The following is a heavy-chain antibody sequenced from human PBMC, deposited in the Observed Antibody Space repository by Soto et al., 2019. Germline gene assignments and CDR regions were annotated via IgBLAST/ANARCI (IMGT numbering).Heavy chain of an antibody. D-gene: IGHD6-13*01. CDR1: GYTVTSYG. J-gene: IGHJ5*02. Sequence: ASVKVSCKASGYTVTSYGIHWVRQAPGQRLEWMGWINAANGDTKYSPKFQGRVTITRDTSASTAYMELSSLRSEDTAVYYCVRRHVSATGIDWSDPRGQGTLVTVSS. V-gene: IGHV1-3*01. CDR2: INAANGDT. CDR3: VRRHVSATGIDWSDP.